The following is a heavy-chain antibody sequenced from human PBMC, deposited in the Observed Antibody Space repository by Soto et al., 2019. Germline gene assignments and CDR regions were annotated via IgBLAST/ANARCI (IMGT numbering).Heavy chain of an antibody. Sequence: QVQLVQSGAEVKKPGASVKVSCKASGYTFTSYYMHWVRQAPGQGLEWMGIINPSGGSTSYAQKFLGRATMTRDTSTSTVCMELSSLRSEDTVVYYCARDRKAAADDAFDIWGQGTMVTVSS. CDR2: INPSGGST. J-gene: IGHJ3*02. D-gene: IGHD2-15*01. CDR1: GYTFTSYY. CDR3: ARDRKAAADDAFDI. V-gene: IGHV1-46*03.